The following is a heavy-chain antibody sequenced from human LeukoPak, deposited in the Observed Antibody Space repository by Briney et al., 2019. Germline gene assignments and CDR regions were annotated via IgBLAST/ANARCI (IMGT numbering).Heavy chain of an antibody. D-gene: IGHD2-15*01. J-gene: IGHJ4*02. CDR2: IYTSGST. CDR3: ARESCSGGSCYLDY. V-gene: IGHV4-61*02. Sequence: SQTLSLTCTVSGGSISSGSYYWSWIRHPAGKGLEWIGRIYTSGSTNYNPSLKSRVTISVDTSKNQFSLKLSSVTAADTAVYYCARESCSGGSCYLDYWGQGTLVTVSS. CDR1: GGSISSGSYY.